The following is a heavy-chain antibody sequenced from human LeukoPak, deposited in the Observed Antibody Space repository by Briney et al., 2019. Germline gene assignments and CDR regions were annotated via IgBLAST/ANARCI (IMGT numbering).Heavy chain of an antibody. Sequence: GGSLRLSCAASGFTFSSYAMSWVRPAPGKGLAWVSAISGSGGSTYYADSVKGRFTISRDNSKNTLYLQKNSLRAEDTAVYYCAKDLSSTVTTFFDYWGQGTLVTVSS. CDR1: GFTFSSYA. CDR3: AKDLSSTVTTFFDY. CDR2: ISGSGGST. D-gene: IGHD4-11*01. J-gene: IGHJ4*02. V-gene: IGHV3-23*01.